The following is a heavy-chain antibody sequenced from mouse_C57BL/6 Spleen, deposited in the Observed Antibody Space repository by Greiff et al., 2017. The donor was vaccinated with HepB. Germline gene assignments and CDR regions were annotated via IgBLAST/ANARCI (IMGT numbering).Heavy chain of an antibody. D-gene: IGHD1-1*01. V-gene: IGHV1-69*01. CDR1: GYTVTSYW. CDR3: ARAGSSYGAMDY. CDR2: IDPSDSYT. Sequence: QVQLQQPGAELVMPGASVKLSCKASGYTVTSYWMHWVKQRPGQGLEWIGEIDPSDSYTNYNQKFKGKSTLTVDKSSSTAYMQLSSLTSEDSAVYYCARAGSSYGAMDYWGQGTSVTVSS. J-gene: IGHJ4*01.